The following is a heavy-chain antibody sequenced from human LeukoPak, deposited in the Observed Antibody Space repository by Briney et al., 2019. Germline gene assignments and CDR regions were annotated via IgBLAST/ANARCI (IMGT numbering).Heavy chain of an antibody. CDR2: INHSGST. D-gene: IGHD3-22*01. V-gene: IGHV4-34*01. CDR1: GGSFSGYY. CDR3: ARAGVYYDSSGYYYVVGSDI. J-gene: IGHJ3*02. Sequence: SETLPLTCAVYGGSFSGYYWSWIRQPPGKGLEWIGEINHSGSTNYNPSLKSRVTISVDTSKNQFSLKLSSVTAADTAVYYCARAGVYYDSSGYYYVVGSDIWGQGTMVTVSS.